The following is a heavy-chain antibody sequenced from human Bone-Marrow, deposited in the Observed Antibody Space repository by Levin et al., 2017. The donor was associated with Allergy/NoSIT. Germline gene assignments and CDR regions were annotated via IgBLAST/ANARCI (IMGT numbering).Heavy chain of an antibody. D-gene: IGHD3-10*01. CDR3: AGHTMVRGVIGDY. Sequence: GGSLRLSCAASGFTVSSNYMSWVRQAPGKGLEWVSVIYSGGSTYYADSVKGRFTISRDNSKNTLYLQMNSLRAEDTAVYYCAGHTMVRGVIGDYWGQGTLVTVSS. CDR2: IYSGGST. J-gene: IGHJ4*02. CDR1: GFTVSSNY. V-gene: IGHV3-53*01.